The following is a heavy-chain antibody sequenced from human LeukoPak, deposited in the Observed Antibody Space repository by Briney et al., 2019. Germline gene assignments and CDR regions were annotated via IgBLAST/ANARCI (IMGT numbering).Heavy chain of an antibody. J-gene: IGHJ3*02. V-gene: IGHV3-7*01. CDR3: VRDLSPYDSTGYYDAFDI. CDR2: MKQDGSLK. CDR1: GFTLSSYW. Sequence: PGGSLRLSCVASGFTLSSYWMIWVRQAPGKGLEWVANMKQDGSLKYYSDSVKGRFTISRDNAKNSLYLQMNSLRPEDTAVYYCVRDLSPYDSTGYYDAFDIWGQGTMVTVSS. D-gene: IGHD3-22*01.